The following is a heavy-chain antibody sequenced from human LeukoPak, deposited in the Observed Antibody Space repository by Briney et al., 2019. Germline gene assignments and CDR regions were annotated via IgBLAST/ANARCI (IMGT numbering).Heavy chain of an antibody. J-gene: IGHJ6*03. Sequence: PSETLSLTCTVSGGSITSNSYYWGWIRQPPGKGLEWIGSITYSGSTYYNPSLKSRVTISVDTSKNQFSLKLSSVTAADTAVYYCARLPKGYSYVTGYMDVWGKGTTVTVSS. V-gene: IGHV4-39*07. CDR1: GGSITSNSYY. D-gene: IGHD5-18*01. CDR3: ARLPKGYSYVTGYMDV. CDR2: ITYSGST.